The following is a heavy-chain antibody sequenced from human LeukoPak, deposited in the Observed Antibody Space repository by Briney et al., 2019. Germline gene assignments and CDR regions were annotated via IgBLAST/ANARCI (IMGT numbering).Heavy chain of an antibody. CDR2: ISSSGSTI. J-gene: IGHJ4*02. D-gene: IGHD3-9*01. Sequence: GGSLRLSCAGSGFIFSHYTMSWLRQAPGKGLEWVSYISSSGSTIYYADSVKGRFTISRDNAKNSLYLQMNSLRAEDTAVYYCARSPEGLGYFDWLPTHFDYWGQGTLVTVSS. V-gene: IGHV3-11*01. CDR3: ARSPEGLGYFDWLPTHFDY. CDR1: GFIFSHYT.